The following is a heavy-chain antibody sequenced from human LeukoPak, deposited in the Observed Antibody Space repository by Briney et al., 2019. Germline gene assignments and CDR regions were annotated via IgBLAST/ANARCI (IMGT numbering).Heavy chain of an antibody. CDR2: IKQDGSEK. CDR1: GFTFSTYW. V-gene: IGHV3-7*01. D-gene: IGHD2-21*01. J-gene: IGHJ3*02. Sequence: GGYLRLSCAASGFTFSTYWMSWVRQAPGKGLEWVANIKQDGSEKYYVDSVKGRFTISRDNAKNSLFLQMNSLRAEETAVYYCARAPYCGGDCYVYAFDIWGLGTMVTVSS. CDR3: ARAPYCGGDCYVYAFDI.